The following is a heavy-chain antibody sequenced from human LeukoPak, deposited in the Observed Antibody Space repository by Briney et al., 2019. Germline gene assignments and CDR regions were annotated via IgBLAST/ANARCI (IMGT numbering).Heavy chain of an antibody. V-gene: IGHV3-30*02. D-gene: IGHD3-9*01. J-gene: IGHJ3*02. CDR1: GFTFNTYG. CDR3: AKGGVDYDILTGYYYDAFDI. Sequence: GGSLRLSCAASGFTFNTYGLHWVRQAPGKGLEWVAFIRYNGNDNYNTDSVKGRFTISRDNSKNTLYLQMNSLRAEDTAVYYCAKGGVDYDILTGYYYDAFDIWGQGTMVTVSS. CDR2: IRYNGNDN.